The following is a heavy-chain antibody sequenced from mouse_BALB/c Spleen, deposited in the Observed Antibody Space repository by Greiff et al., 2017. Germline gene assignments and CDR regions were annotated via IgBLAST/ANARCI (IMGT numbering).Heavy chain of an antibody. CDR3: TRAGDGSLYAMDY. J-gene: IGHJ4*01. CDR2: INTSNGGT. D-gene: IGHD1-1*01. CDR1: GYTFTSYY. V-gene: IGHV1S81*02. Sequence: VQLQQPGAELVKPGASVKLSCKASGYTFTSYYMYWVKQRPGKGLEWIGGINTSNGGTNFNEKFKSKATLTVDKSSSTAYMQLSILTSEDSAVYYGTRAGDGSLYAMDYWGQGTSVTVSS.